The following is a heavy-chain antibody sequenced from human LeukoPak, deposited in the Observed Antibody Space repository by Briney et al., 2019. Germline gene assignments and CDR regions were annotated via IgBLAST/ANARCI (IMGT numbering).Heavy chain of an antibody. CDR1: GFTVSNNY. Sequence: PGGSLRLSCTASGFTVSNNYMSWVRQAPGKGLEWVSSISSSSSYIYYADSVKGRFTISRDNAKNPLYLQMNSLRAEDTAVYYCARDTFPDFTIFGVGSHDAFDIWGQGTMVTVSS. V-gene: IGHV3-21*01. D-gene: IGHD3-3*01. J-gene: IGHJ3*02. CDR2: ISSSSSYI. CDR3: ARDTFPDFTIFGVGSHDAFDI.